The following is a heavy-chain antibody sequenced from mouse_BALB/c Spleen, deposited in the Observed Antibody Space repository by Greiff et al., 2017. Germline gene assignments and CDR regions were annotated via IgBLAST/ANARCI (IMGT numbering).Heavy chain of an antibody. CDR1: GYTFTSYT. CDR2: INPSSGYT. CDR3: AREGYGYDSYYYAMDY. J-gene: IGHJ4*01. V-gene: IGHV1-4*02. D-gene: IGHD2-2*01. Sequence: VKLQESAAELARPGASVKMSCKASGYTFTSYTMHWVKQRPGQGLEWIGYINPSSGYTEYNQKFKDKTTLTADKSSSTAYMQLSSLTSEDSAVYYCAREGYGYDSYYYAMDYWGQGTSVTVSS.